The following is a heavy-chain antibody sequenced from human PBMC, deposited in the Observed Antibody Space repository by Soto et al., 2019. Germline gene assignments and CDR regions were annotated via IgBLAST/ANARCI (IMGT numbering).Heavy chain of an antibody. Sequence: ASVKVSCKASGCTFSSYAISWVRQAPGQGLEWMGGIIPIFGTANYAQKFQGRVTITADESTSTAYMELSSLRSEDTAVYYCARDLRITIFGVVISYGMDVWGQGTTVTVSS. D-gene: IGHD3-3*01. V-gene: IGHV1-69*13. J-gene: IGHJ6*02. CDR3: ARDLRITIFGVVISYGMDV. CDR1: GCTFSSYA. CDR2: IIPIFGTA.